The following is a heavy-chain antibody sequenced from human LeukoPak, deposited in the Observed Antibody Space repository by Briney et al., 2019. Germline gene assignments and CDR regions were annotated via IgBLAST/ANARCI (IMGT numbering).Heavy chain of an antibody. CDR1: GLTFSGYS. V-gene: IGHV3-21*01. D-gene: IGHD3-16*01. CDR3: GRVRGNY. CDR2: ISSSSGYI. Sequence: GGSLRLSCAAPGLTFSGYSMNWVRQAPGKGLEWVSSISSSSGYIYYADSVKGRFTISRDNAKNSLYLQMNSLRAEDTAVYYCGRVRGNYWGQGTLVTVSS. J-gene: IGHJ4*02.